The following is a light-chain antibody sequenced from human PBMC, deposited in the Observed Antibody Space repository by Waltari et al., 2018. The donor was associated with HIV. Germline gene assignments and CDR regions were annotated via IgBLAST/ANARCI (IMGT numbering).Light chain of an antibody. CDR3: MQGLQTPGT. V-gene: IGKV2-28*01. CDR2: LGS. Sequence: DIVMTQSPVSLPVTPGEPASISCRSTQSLLHGNGYNDLDLYLQKPGQSPKLLIDLGSNRASGVPDRFSGSGSGTDFTLKISRVEAEDVWVYYCMQGLQTPGTFGGGTKVEIK. CDR1: QSLLHGNGYND. J-gene: IGKJ4*01.